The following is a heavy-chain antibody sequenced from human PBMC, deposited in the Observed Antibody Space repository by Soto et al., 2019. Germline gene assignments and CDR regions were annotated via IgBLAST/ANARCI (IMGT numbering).Heavy chain of an antibody. CDR1: GLNFGLSF. Sequence: GGSLRLSCAASGLNFGLSFMVWMRQRPGKGLEWVSFISHNSDYTNYADSVRGRFTISRDNDKSSIYLQMNSLRADDTAVYYCANIDYGSVGYWGQGTPVTVSS. D-gene: IGHD6-19*01. CDR3: ANIDYGSVGY. J-gene: IGHJ4*02. CDR2: ISHNSDYT. V-gene: IGHV3-11*06.